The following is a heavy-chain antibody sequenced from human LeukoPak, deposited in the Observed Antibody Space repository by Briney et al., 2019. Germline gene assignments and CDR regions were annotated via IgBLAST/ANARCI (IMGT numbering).Heavy chain of an antibody. Sequence: SETLSLTCAVYGGSFSGYYWSWIRQPPGKGLEWIGEINHSGSTNYNPSLKSRVTISVDTSKNQFSLKLSSVTAADTAVYYCARTWGGITMVRGVIPKDYWGQGTLVTVSS. J-gene: IGHJ4*02. V-gene: IGHV4-34*01. D-gene: IGHD3-10*01. CDR1: GGSFSGYY. CDR2: INHSGST. CDR3: ARTWGGITMVRGVIPKDY.